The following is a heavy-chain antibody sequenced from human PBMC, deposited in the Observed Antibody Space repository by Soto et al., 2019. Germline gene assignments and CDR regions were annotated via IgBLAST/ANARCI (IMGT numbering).Heavy chain of an antibody. J-gene: IGHJ4*02. CDR2: ISGSGGST. D-gene: IGHD3-9*01. CDR3: AKDKRDILTGYYFDY. V-gene: IGHV3-23*04. CDR1: GFTFSSYG. Sequence: VQLVESGGGVVQPGRSLRLSCAASGFTFSSYGMHWVRQAPGKGLEWVSAISGSGGSTYYADSVKGRFTISRDNSKNTLYLQMNSLRAEDTAVYYCAKDKRDILTGYYFDYWVQGTLVTVSS.